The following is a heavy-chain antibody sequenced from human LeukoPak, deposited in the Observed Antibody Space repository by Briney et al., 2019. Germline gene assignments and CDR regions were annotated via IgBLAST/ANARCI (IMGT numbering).Heavy chain of an antibody. J-gene: IGHJ4*02. Sequence: VSXXXSGXXFSSYAXXXVRQAPGQGXXWMGGIIPIFGTANYAQKFQGRVTITTDESTSTAYMELSSLRSDDTAVYYCVSTYYDFWSGYYYWGQGTLVTVSS. D-gene: IGHD3-3*01. CDR3: VSTYYDFWSGYYY. CDR2: IIPIFGTA. CDR1: GXXFSSYA. V-gene: IGHV1-69*05.